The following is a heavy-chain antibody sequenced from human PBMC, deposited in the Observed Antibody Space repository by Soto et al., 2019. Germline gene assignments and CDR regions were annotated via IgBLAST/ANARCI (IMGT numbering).Heavy chain of an antibody. CDR1: GYTFTSYG. Sequence: ASVKVSCKASGYTFTSYGISWVRQAPGQGLEWMGWISAYNGNTNYAQKLQGRVTMTTDTSTSTAYMELRSLRSDDTAVYYCARDRKYPGYCSGGSCYLPDYWGQGTLVTVSS. D-gene: IGHD2-15*01. CDR2: ISAYNGNT. V-gene: IGHV1-18*01. CDR3: ARDRKYPGYCSGGSCYLPDY. J-gene: IGHJ4*02.